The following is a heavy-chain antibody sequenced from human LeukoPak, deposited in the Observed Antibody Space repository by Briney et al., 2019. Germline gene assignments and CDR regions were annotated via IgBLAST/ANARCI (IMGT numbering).Heavy chain of an antibody. J-gene: IGHJ4*02. CDR2: IYYSGTT. V-gene: IGHV4-59*13. CDR1: GASISSDY. CDR3: VRYLRQPGTFYLDH. D-gene: IGHD3-16*01. Sequence: SEILSLTCTVSGASISSDYWTWIRQPPGMGLEWIGYIYYSGTTNYNPSFKSRVTMSVDTSRNQFSLELPSAPAADSVVYYCVRYLRQPGTFYLDHWGQGTLVTVSS.